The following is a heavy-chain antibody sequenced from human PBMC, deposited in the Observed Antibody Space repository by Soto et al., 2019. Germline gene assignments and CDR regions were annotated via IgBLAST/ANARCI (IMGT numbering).Heavy chain of an antibody. CDR2: IYHSGST. CDR1: GGSISSSNW. Sequence: SETLSLTCAVSGGSISSSNWWSWVRQPPGKGLEWIGEIYHSGSTNYNPSIKSRVTISVDKSKNRFSLKLSSVTAADTAVYYSARAPFRDYDILTGYLNWFDPWGQGTLVTVSS. V-gene: IGHV4-4*02. CDR3: ARAPFRDYDILTGYLNWFDP. D-gene: IGHD3-9*01. J-gene: IGHJ5*02.